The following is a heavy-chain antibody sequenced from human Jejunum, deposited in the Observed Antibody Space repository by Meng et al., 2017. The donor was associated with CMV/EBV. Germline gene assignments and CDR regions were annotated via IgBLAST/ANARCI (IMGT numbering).Heavy chain of an antibody. D-gene: IGHD2-2*01. CDR1: YNFTDYA. J-gene: IGHJ4*02. V-gene: IGHV1-3*01. CDR3: ARVYCSSTSCQYYFDY. Sequence: YNFTDYAIHWARQAPGQSFEWMGWINAGSGNSQYSQKFQGRVTITRDTSANTAYMELSSLTSEDTAVYYCARVYCSSTSCQYYFDYWGQGTLVTVSS. CDR2: INAGSGNS.